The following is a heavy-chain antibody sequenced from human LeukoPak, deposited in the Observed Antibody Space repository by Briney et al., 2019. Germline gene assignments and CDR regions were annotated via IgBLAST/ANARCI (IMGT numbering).Heavy chain of an antibody. CDR1: EFTFSSNA. D-gene: IGHD1-26*01. CDR3: AKPRDSIVGTTTPTRLATLDI. CDR2: ISTGGGST. Sequence: GGSLRLSCAASEFTFSSNAMSWVRQAPGKGLEWVSAISTGGGSTYYADSVKGRFTISRDNPNNTLYLQMNNLRAEDTAVYYCAKPRDSIVGTTTPTRLATLDIWGQGTMVTVSS. J-gene: IGHJ3*02. V-gene: IGHV3-23*01.